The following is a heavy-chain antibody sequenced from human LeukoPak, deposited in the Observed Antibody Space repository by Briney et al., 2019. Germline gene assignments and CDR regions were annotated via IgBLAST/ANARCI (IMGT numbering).Heavy chain of an antibody. CDR1: GFSFNSYA. J-gene: IGHJ5*02. CDR2: ISYDGKKS. CDR3: AKAAGKENGYDFWFEH. Sequence: GGSLRLSCAASGFSFNSYAMHWVRQAPGKGLEWEAVISYDGKKSYYADSVKGRFTIPRDNSKSTVFLQMNSLRIEDTAVYYCAKAAGKENGYDFWFEHWGQGTLVTVSS. V-gene: IGHV3-30*04. D-gene: IGHD3-3*01.